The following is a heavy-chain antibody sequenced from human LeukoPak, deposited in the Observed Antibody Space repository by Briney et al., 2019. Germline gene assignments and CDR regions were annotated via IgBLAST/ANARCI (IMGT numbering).Heavy chain of an antibody. D-gene: IGHD2-15*01. Sequence: PSETQSLTCAVYGGSFSGYYWSWIRQPPGKGLEWIGEINHSGSTNYNPSLKSRVTISVDTSKNQFSLKLSSVTAADTAVYYCARGPRYCSGGSCYFNYWGQGTLVTVSS. CDR1: GGSFSGYY. CDR3: ARGPRYCSGGSCYFNY. V-gene: IGHV4-34*01. CDR2: INHSGST. J-gene: IGHJ4*02.